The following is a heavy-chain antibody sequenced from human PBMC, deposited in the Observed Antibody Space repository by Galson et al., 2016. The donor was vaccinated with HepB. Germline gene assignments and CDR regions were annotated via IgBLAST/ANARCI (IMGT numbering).Heavy chain of an antibody. CDR3: AREVTSHFELDY. CDR1: GFTFSSYA. J-gene: IGHJ4*02. CDR2: VSSDATST. Sequence: SLRLSCAASGFTFSSYAMNWVRQAPGKGLEWVAVVSSDATSTYYAHSMKGRFTISRDNSMNTVYLQMNNLRDDDTGVYYCAREVTSHFELDYWGQGALVTVS. D-gene: IGHD2-2*01. V-gene: IGHV3-30-3*01.